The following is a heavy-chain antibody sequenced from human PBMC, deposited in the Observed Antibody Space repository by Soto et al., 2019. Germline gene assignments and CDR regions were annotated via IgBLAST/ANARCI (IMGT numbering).Heavy chain of an antibody. Sequence: GESLKISCKGSGYSFTSYWIGWVRQMPGKGLEWMGIIYPGDSDTRYSPSFQGQVTISADKSISTAYLQWSSLKASDTAMYYCARGHHGNQWELGFYYYYGMDVWGQGTTVTVSS. CDR2: IYPGDSDT. CDR3: ARGHHGNQWELGFYYYYGMDV. J-gene: IGHJ6*02. CDR1: GYSFTSYW. D-gene: IGHD1-26*01. V-gene: IGHV5-51*01.